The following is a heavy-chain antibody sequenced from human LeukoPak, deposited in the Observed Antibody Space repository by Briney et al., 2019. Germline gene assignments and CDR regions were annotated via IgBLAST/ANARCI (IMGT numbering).Heavy chain of an antibody. CDR2: IYYSGST. D-gene: IGHD1-26*01. CDR1: GGSISSYY. V-gene: IGHV4-39*01. J-gene: IGHJ4*02. Sequence: SETVSLTCTVSGGSISSYYWGWIRQPPGKGLEWIGSIYYSGSTYYNPSLKSRVTISVDTSKNQFSLKLSSVTAADTAVYYCARHKNSGSYYFDYWGQGILVTVSS. CDR3: ARHKNSGSYYFDY.